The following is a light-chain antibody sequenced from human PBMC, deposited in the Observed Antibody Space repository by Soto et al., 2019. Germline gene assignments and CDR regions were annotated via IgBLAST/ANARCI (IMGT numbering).Light chain of an antibody. CDR2: GTF. Sequence: AIEMTHSPSSLSTSVGDRVTITCRASQDIRTELGWYQQKPGKAPRLLIYGTFSLQSGVPSRFSGSGSGTDFTLTISSLLHDNFATYYCLRDFKYPRTFGQVPKV. CDR1: QDIRTE. CDR3: LRDFKYPRT. V-gene: IGKV1-6*01. J-gene: IGKJ1*01.